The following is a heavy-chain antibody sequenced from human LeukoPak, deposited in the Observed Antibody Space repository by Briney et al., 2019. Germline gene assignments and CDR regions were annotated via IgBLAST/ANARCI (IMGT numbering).Heavy chain of an antibody. CDR1: GFTFSSYS. J-gene: IGHJ4*02. V-gene: IGHV3-21*01. Sequence: GGSLRLSCAASGFTFSSYSMNWVRQAPGKGLEWVSSISSSSSYIYYADSVKGRFTISRDNAKNTLYLQMNSLRAEDTAVYYCARVDSSSWSPFDYWGQGTLVTVSS. CDR3: ARVDSSSWSPFDY. D-gene: IGHD6-13*01. CDR2: ISSSSSYI.